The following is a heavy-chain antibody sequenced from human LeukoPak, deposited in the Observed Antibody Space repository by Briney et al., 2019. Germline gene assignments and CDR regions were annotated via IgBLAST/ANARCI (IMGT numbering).Heavy chain of an antibody. CDR3: AKDARIAAGYAGLFDN. Sequence: GGSLRLSCVASGFTFRSYGMHWVRQAPGKGLEWVALISYDGSNKYYADSVKGRFTISRDNSKNTLYLHMNSLRAEDTAVYYCAKDARIAAGYAGLFDNWGQGTLVTVSS. CDR2: ISYDGSNK. CDR1: GFTFRSYG. D-gene: IGHD6-13*01. J-gene: IGHJ4*02. V-gene: IGHV3-30*18.